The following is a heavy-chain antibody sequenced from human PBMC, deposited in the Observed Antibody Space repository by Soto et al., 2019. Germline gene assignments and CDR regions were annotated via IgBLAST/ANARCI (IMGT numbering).Heavy chain of an antibody. D-gene: IGHD4-17*01. CDR2: ISAYNGNT. Sequence: ASVKVSCKASGYTFTSYGISWVRQAPGQGLEWMGWISAYNGNTNYAQKLQGRVTMTTDTSTSTAYMELRSLRSDDTAVYYCARDSDYGDYGLPGIMYYGMDVWGQGTTVTVSS. V-gene: IGHV1-18*01. J-gene: IGHJ6*02. CDR1: GYTFTSYG. CDR3: ARDSDYGDYGLPGIMYYGMDV.